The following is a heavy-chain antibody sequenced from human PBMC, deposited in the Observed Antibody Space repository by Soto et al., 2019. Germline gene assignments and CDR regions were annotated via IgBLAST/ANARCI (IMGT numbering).Heavy chain of an antibody. V-gene: IGHV4-39*01. CDR1: GGSISSSSYY. Sequence: QLLESGPGLVKPSETLSLTCTVSGGSISSSSYYWGWIRQPPGKGLEWIGSIYYSGSTYYNPSLKSRVTISVDTSKNQFSLKLSSVTAADTAVYYCARHVELTEAYFDYWGQGTLVTVSS. J-gene: IGHJ4*02. CDR2: IYYSGST. CDR3: ARHVELTEAYFDY. D-gene: IGHD1-7*01.